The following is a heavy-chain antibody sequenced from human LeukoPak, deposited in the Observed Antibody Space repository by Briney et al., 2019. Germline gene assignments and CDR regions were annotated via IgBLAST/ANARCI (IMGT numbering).Heavy chain of an antibody. D-gene: IGHD3-16*01. Sequence: ESGPTLVNPTQTLTLTCTFSGFSLSTSGVGVGWIRQPPVKALEWLALIHWDGEKRYSPSLKSRLTITKDTSKDQVVLTMTNMDTVDTATYYCAHKNAGPARGDFDYWGQGTLVTVSS. CDR2: IHWDGEK. J-gene: IGHJ4*02. V-gene: IGHV2-5*02. CDR3: AHKNAGPARGDFDY. CDR1: GFSLSTSGVG.